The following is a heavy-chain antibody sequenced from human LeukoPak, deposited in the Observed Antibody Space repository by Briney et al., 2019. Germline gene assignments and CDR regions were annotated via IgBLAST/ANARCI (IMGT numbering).Heavy chain of an antibody. V-gene: IGHV4-4*07. CDR2: IYSSGSA. J-gene: IGHJ5*02. CDR1: GGSIINHY. D-gene: IGHD6-19*01. Sequence: SSETLSLTCTASGGSIINHYWSWIRQPAGKGLEWIGRIYSSGSANYSPSLKGRVSMSIDTSNNHFSLNLTSVTAADTALYFRARDVRYASGWSTPESWGQGTLVTVSS. CDR3: ARDVRYASGWSTPES.